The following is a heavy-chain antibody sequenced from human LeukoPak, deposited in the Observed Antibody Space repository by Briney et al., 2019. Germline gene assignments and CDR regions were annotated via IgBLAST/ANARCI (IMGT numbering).Heavy chain of an antibody. Sequence: PGGSLRLSCAASGFIFSSFAMTWVRQAPRKGLDWVAFMSYDGSDKYYADSVKGRFTISRDNSKNTLYLQMNSLTAEDTAVYYCARDQPGTYTLSSTWGQGTLVTISS. V-gene: IGHV3-30-3*01. J-gene: IGHJ4*02. D-gene: IGHD2/OR15-2a*01. CDR1: GFIFSSFA. CDR3: ARDQPGTYTLSST. CDR2: MSYDGSDK.